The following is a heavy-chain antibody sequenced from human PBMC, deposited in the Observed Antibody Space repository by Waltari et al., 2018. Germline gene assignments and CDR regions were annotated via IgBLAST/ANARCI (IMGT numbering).Heavy chain of an antibody. CDR3: ARHPRQLWLVDY. CDR2: IYYSGST. Sequence: QLQLQESGPGLVKPSETLSLTCTVSGGSISSSSYYWGWIRQPPGKGLEWIGSIYYSGSTYYNPSLKSRVTMSVDTSKNQFSLKLSSVTAADTAVYYCARHPRQLWLVDYWGQGTLVTVSS. V-gene: IGHV4-39*01. D-gene: IGHD3-10*01. J-gene: IGHJ4*02. CDR1: GGSISSSSYY.